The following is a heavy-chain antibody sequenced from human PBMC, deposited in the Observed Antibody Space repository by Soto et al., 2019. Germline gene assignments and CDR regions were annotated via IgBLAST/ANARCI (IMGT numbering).Heavy chain of an antibody. Sequence: GGSLRLSCAASGFTFSSYWMHWVRQAPGKGLVWVSRINSDGSSTSYADSVKGRFTISRDNSKNTLYLQMNSLRAEDTAVFYCAKDRALGYFDWLLYDYWGQGTLITVSS. CDR2: INSDGSST. J-gene: IGHJ4*02. V-gene: IGHV3-74*01. D-gene: IGHD3-9*01. CDR1: GFTFSSYW. CDR3: AKDRALGYFDWLLYDY.